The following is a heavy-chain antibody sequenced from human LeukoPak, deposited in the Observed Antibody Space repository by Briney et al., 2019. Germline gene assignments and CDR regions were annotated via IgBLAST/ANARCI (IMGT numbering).Heavy chain of an antibody. J-gene: IGHJ5*02. CDR3: ARDLGQYYDTSDNWFDP. Sequence: GGSLRLSCAGSGFSFSSYGMHWVRQAPGKGLEWVSSISSSSSYIYYADSVKGRFTISRDNAKNTLNLQMNSLRAEDTAVYYCARDLGQYYDTSDNWFDPWGQGTLVTVSS. V-gene: IGHV3-21*01. D-gene: IGHD3-22*01. CDR1: GFSFSSYG. CDR2: ISSSSSYI.